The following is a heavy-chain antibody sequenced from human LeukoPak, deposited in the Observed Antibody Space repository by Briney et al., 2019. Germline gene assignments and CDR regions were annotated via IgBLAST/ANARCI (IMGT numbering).Heavy chain of an antibody. CDR3: ARGGYSGYDPIDY. CDR1: GGSISSAGYS. D-gene: IGHD5-12*01. V-gene: IGHV4-30-2*01. J-gene: IGHJ4*02. Sequence: SQTLSLTCAVSGGSISSAGYSWSWIRQPPGKGLEWIGYISHSGSTYYNTSLKSRVTISVDRSKNQFSLKLSSVTAADTAMYYGARGGYSGYDPIDYWGQGTLVTVSS. CDR2: ISHSGST.